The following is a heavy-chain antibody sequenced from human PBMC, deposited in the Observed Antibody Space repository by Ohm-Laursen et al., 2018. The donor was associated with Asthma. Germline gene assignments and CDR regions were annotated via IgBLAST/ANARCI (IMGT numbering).Heavy chain of an antibody. CDR3: ARLRENYGSANDY. Sequence: SDTLSLTCIVSGGSVSSSSYYWGWIRQPPGKGLEWIGSIYYSRSTYYNLSLKSRVTISVDTSKNQFSLKLSSVTAADTAVYYCARLRENYGSANDYWGQGTLVTVSS. V-gene: IGHV4-39*01. CDR1: GGSVSSSSYY. CDR2: IYYSRST. J-gene: IGHJ4*02. D-gene: IGHD3-10*01.